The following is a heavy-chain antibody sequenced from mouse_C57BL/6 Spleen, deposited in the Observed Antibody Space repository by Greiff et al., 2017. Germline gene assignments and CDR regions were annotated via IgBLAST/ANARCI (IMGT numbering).Heavy chain of an antibody. J-gene: IGHJ2*01. CDR1: GFTFSSYA. CDR2: ISDGGSYT. V-gene: IGHV5-4*03. CDR3: ARGGLSTMVTHFDY. D-gene: IGHD2-2*01. Sequence: EVKLVESGGGLVKPGGSLKLSCAASGFTFSSYAMSWVRQTPEKRLEWVATISDGGSYTYYPDNVKGRFTISRDNAKNNLYLQMSHLKSEDTAMYYCARGGLSTMVTHFDYWGQGTTLTVSS.